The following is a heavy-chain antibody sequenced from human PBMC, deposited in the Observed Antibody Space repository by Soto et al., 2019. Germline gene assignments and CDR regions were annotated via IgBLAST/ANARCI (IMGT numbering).Heavy chain of an antibody. V-gene: IGHV3-11*05. CDR1: GFTFSEYY. J-gene: IGHJ4*02. CDR3: ARDHHRYSGYDYVDY. CDR2: ISSSSRYT. Sequence: QVQLVESGGGLVKPGGSLRLSCAASGFTFSEYYMSWIRQAPGKGLEWVSYISSSSRYTNYADSVKGRFTISRDNAKNSPYLQMNSLRAEDTAVYYCARDHHRYSGYDYVDYWGQGTLVTVSS. D-gene: IGHD5-12*01.